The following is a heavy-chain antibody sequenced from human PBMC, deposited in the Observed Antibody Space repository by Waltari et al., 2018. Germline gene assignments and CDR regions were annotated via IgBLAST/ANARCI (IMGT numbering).Heavy chain of an antibody. CDR3: AHLLWFREYNLYYFDY. V-gene: IGHV2-5*01. D-gene: IGHD3-10*01. CDR1: GFSLSTSGVG. CDR2: IYWNDDK. Sequence: QITLKESGPTLVKPTQTLTLTCTFSGFSLSTSGVGVGWIRQPPGKALEWIALIYWNDDKRYSPSLKSRLTITKDTSKNQVVLTMTNMDPVDTATYYCAHLLWFREYNLYYFDYWGQGTLVTVSS. J-gene: IGHJ4*02.